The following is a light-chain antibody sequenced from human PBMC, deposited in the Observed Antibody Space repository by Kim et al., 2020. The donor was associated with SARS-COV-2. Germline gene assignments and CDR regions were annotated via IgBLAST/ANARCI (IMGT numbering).Light chain of an antibody. CDR1: SLRSYY. J-gene: IGLJ3*02. CDR3: NSRDSSGNHWV. CDR2: GKN. Sequence: SSELTQDPAVSVALGQTVMITCQGDSLRSYYASWYQQKPGQAPVLVIYGKNNRPSGIPDRFSGSSSGNTASLTITGAQAEDEADYYRNSRDSSGNHWVFG. V-gene: IGLV3-19*01.